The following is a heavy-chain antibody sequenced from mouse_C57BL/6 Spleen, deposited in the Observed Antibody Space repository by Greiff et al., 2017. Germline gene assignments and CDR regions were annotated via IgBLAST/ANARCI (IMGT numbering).Heavy chain of an antibody. V-gene: IGHV10-1*01. J-gene: IGHJ2*01. Sequence: DVHLVESGGGLVQPKGSLKLSCAASGFSFNTYAMNWVRQAPGKGLEWVARIRSKSNNYATYYADSVKDRFTISRDDSESMLYLQMNNLKTEDTAMYYCVREGMVGNLDYWGQGTTLTVSS. D-gene: IGHD1-1*02. CDR3: VREGMVGNLDY. CDR2: IRSKSNNYAT. CDR1: GFSFNTYA.